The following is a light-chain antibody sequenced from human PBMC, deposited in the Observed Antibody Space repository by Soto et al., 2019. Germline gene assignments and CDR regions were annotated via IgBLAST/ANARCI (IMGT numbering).Light chain of an antibody. Sequence: ENVLTQSPGTLSLSPGERATLSCRASQSVGNNLAWYQQRPGQAPTLLISDASSRATGIPDRFSGSGSETDFTLTISRLEPEDFALYYCQQYGPSLFTFGQGTRLEIK. CDR1: QSVGNN. CDR3: QQYGPSLFT. J-gene: IGKJ5*01. CDR2: DAS. V-gene: IGKV3-20*01.